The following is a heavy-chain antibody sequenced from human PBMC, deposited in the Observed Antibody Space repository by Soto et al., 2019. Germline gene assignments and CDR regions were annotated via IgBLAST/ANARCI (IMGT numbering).Heavy chain of an antibody. CDR1: GYTFTGYY. V-gene: IGHV1-2*04. CDR3: ARGIVGATPWFDP. J-gene: IGHJ5*02. Sequence: ASVKVSCKASGYTFTGYYMHWVRQAPGQGLEWMGWINPNSGGTNYAQKFQGWVTMTRDTSISTAYMELSRLRSDDTAVYYCARGIVGATPWFDPWGQGTLVTVSS. CDR2: INPNSGGT. D-gene: IGHD1-26*01.